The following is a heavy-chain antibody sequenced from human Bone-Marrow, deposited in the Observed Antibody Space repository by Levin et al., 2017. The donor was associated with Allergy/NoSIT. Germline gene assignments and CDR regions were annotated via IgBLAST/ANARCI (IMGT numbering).Heavy chain of an antibody. CDR3: ATEEGHYDSSGYYYYFDY. CDR2: IIPILGMA. D-gene: IGHD3-22*01. CDR1: GGTFSSYT. Sequence: GGSLRLSCKASGGTFSSYTISWVRQAPGQGLEWMGRIIPILGMANYAQNFQGRVTITADKSTSTAYMELSSLRSEDTAIYFCATEEGHYDSSGYYYYFDYWGQGTLVTVSS. J-gene: IGHJ4*02. V-gene: IGHV1-69*04.